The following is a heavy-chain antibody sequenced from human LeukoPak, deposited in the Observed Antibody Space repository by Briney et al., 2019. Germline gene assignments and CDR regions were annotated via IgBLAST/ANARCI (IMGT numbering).Heavy chain of an antibody. D-gene: IGHD6-13*01. V-gene: IGHV4-34*01. CDR2: INHSGST. CDR1: GGSFSGYY. CDR3: ARTPYSSSWYGYFQH. Sequence: SETLSLTCAVYGGSFSGYYWSWIRQPPGKGLEWIGEINHSGSTNYNPSLKSRVTISVDTPKNQFSLKLSSVTAADTAVYYCARTPYSSSWYGYFQHWGQGTLVTVSS. J-gene: IGHJ1*01.